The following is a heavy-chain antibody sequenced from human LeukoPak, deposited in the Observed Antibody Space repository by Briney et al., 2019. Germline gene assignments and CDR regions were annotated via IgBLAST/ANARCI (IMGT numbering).Heavy chain of an antibody. CDR1: GYSFTSYW. D-gene: IGHD6-19*01. Sequence: GESLKISCKGSGYSFTSYWNGWVRQMPGKGLEWMGIIYPGDSDTKYSPSFQGQVTISADKSINTAYLQWNTLRASDTAMYYCARTLHSCVWYFDYWGQGTLVTVSS. V-gene: IGHV5-51*01. CDR3: ARTLHSCVWYFDY. J-gene: IGHJ4*02. CDR2: IYPGDSDT.